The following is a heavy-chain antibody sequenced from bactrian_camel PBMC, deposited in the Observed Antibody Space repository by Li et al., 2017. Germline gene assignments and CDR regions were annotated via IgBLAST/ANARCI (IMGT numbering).Heavy chain of an antibody. V-gene: IGHV3S53*01. J-gene: IGHJ4*01. D-gene: IGHD2*01. Sequence: HVQLVESGGGSVQAGGSLRLSCEASGCTSRSCNMDWYRQGPGKEREKISALTRDGYPGYAPSVKGRFTISQDNAKNTLYLQMNSLKPEDTAMYYCKAQCRRFAYSFDADYWAQGTQVTVS. CDR3: KAQCRRFAYSFDADY. CDR1: GCTSRSCN. CDR2: LTRDGYP.